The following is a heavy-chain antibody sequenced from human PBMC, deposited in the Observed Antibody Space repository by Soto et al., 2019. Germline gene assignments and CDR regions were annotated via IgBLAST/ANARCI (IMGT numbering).Heavy chain of an antibody. CDR2: ISAYNDNT. CDR3: ARGEVGAASDHLDY. J-gene: IGHJ4*02. V-gene: IGHV1-18*01. CDR1: GYTFTTYG. Sequence: QVQLVQSGAEVKKPGASVKVSCKASGYTFTTYGISWVRQAPGQGLEWMGWISAYNDNTNYAQKLQGRVSMTTDTSTSTAYMEVRSLRSYDTAVYYCARGEVGAASDHLDYWGQGTLVTVSS. D-gene: IGHD2-15*01.